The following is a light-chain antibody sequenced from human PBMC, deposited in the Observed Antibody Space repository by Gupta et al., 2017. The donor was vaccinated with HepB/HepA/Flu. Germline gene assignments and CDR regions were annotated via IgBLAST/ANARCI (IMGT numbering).Light chain of an antibody. CDR1: QRIINY. J-gene: IGKJ4*01. V-gene: IGKV3-11*01. CDR2: DAS. CDR3: QQRSTWPLT. Sequence: EIVFTQSPATLSLSPGERATLSCRASQRIINYLAWYQQKPGQAPRLLMYDASTRATGIPARFSGSGSGTDFTLTISSLEPEDFAVYYCQQRSTWPLTFGGGTKVEIK.